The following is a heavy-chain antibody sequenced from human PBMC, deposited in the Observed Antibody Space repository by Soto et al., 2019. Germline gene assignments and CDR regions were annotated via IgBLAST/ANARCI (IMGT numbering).Heavy chain of an antibody. CDR1: GFTFSNAW. CDR3: TTDLDYYYDSSGYPVDY. Sequence: SGGSLRLSCAASGFTFSNAWMNWVRQAPGKGLEWVGRIKSKTDGGTTDYAAPVKGRFTISRDDSKNTLYLQMNSLKTEDTAVYYCTTDLDYYYDSSGYPVDYWGQGTLVTVSS. CDR2: IKSKTDGGTT. D-gene: IGHD3-22*01. V-gene: IGHV3-15*07. J-gene: IGHJ4*02.